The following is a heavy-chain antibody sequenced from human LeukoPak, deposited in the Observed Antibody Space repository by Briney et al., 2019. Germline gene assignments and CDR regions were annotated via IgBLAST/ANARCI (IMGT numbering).Heavy chain of an antibody. CDR2: IYYSGST. D-gene: IGHD3-3*01. J-gene: IGHJ5*02. CDR3: ARGPYYDFWSGRHFDP. CDR1: GGSISSYY. V-gene: IGHV4-59*12. Sequence: SETLSLTCTVSGGSISSYYWSWIRQPPGKGLEWIGYIYYSGSTNYNPSLKSRVTISVDTSKNQFSLKLSSVTAADTAVYYCARGPYYDFWSGRHFDPWGQGTLVTVSS.